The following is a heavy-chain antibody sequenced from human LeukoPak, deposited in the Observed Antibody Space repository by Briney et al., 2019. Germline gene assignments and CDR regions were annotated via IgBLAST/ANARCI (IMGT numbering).Heavy chain of an antibody. CDR1: GFTFDDYA. CDR2: ISWDGGST. J-gene: IGHJ4*02. CDR3: AKGEPEYHYFDY. D-gene: IGHD1-26*01. Sequence: GGSLRLSCAASGFTFDDYAMHWVRQAPGKGLEWVSLISWDGGSTDYADSVKGRFTISRDNSKNSLYLQMNSLRPEDTALYYCAKGEPEYHYFDYWGQGTLVTVSS. V-gene: IGHV3-43D*03.